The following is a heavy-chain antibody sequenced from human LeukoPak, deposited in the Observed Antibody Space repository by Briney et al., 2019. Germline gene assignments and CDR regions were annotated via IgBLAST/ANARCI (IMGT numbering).Heavy chain of an antibody. V-gene: IGHV1-3*01. CDR2: INAGNGNT. D-gene: IGHD5-12*01. CDR1: GFIFTSYG. CDR3: ARVGYSGYDSRPVFDY. Sequence: ASVKVSGKASGFIFTSYGTHWVRQAPGQRLEWMGWINAGNGNTKYSQKFQGRVTITRDTSASTAYMELSSLRSEDTAVYYCARVGYSGYDSRPVFDYWGQGTLVTVSS. J-gene: IGHJ4*02.